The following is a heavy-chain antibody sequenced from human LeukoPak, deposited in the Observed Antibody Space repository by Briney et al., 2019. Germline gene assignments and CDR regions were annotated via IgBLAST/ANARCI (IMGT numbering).Heavy chain of an antibody. J-gene: IGHJ4*02. CDR2: IYSGGST. CDR3: ARHSENSYGYFDY. Sequence: GGSLRLSCAASGFTFSSNYMSWVRQAPGKGLEWVSVIYSGGSTYYADSVKGRFTISRDNSKNTLYLQMNSLRAEDTAVYYCARHSENSYGYFDYWGQGTLVTVSS. D-gene: IGHD5-18*01. V-gene: IGHV3-53*01. CDR1: GFTFSSNY.